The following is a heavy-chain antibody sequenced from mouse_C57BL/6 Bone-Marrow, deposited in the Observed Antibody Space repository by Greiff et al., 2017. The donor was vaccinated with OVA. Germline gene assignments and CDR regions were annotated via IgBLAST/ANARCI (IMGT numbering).Heavy chain of an antibody. CDR1: GYAFTNYL. J-gene: IGHJ1*03. D-gene: IGHD1-1*01. V-gene: IGHV1-54*01. CDR2: INPGSGVT. Sequence: QVQLQQSGAELVRPGTSVKVSCKASGYAFTNYLIEWVKQRPGQGLEWIGVINPGSGVTNYNEKFQGTATLTADKASSTAYMQLSSLTSEDSAVYFCARWGYYGSSSYWYFDVWGTGTTVTVSS. CDR3: ARWGYYGSSSYWYFDV.